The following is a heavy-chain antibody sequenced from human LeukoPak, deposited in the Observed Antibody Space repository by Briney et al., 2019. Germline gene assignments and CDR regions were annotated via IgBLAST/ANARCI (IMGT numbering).Heavy chain of an antibody. J-gene: IGHJ6*02. CDR3: ARGRKLLWFGESYYYYYGMDV. Sequence: SETLSLTCAVYGGSFSGYYWSWIRQPPGKGLEWIGEINHSGSTNYNPSLKSRVTISVDTSKNQFSLKLSSVTAADTAVYYCARGRKLLWFGESYYYYYGMDVWGQGTTVTVSS. D-gene: IGHD3-10*01. CDR2: INHSGST. CDR1: GGSFSGYY. V-gene: IGHV4-34*01.